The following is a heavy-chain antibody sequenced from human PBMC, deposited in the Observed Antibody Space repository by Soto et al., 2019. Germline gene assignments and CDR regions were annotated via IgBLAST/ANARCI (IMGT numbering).Heavy chain of an antibody. CDR2: ISYDGSNK. J-gene: IGHJ4*02. CDR1: GFTFSSYG. Sequence: QVQLVESGGGVVQPGRSLRLSCAASGFTFSSYGMHWVRQAPGKGLEWVAVISYDGSNKYYADSVKGRFTISRDNSKNTLYLQMNSLRAEDTAVYYCAKEVDIVATLDYWGQGTLVTVSS. D-gene: IGHD5-12*01. V-gene: IGHV3-30*18. CDR3: AKEVDIVATLDY.